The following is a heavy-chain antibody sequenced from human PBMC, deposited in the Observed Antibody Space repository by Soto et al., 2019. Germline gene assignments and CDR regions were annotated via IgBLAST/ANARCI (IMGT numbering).Heavy chain of an antibody. V-gene: IGHV1-69*12. D-gene: IGHD3-22*01. CDR1: VGTFRSYA. CDR3: ARGVASSGDYYFYY. Sequence: QVQLVQSGAEVKKPGSSVKVSCKASVGTFRSYAISWVRQAPGQGLEWMGGIIPIFGTANDAQKFQGRVTITADESTSTAYMELSSLRSEDTAVYYCARGVASSGDYYFYYWGQGTLVTVAS. CDR2: IIPIFGTA. J-gene: IGHJ4*02.